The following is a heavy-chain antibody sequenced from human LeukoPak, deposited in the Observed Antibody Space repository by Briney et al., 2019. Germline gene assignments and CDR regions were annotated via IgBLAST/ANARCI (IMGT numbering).Heavy chain of an antibody. Sequence: DDYAMHWVRQPPGKGLEWIGNIYDGVPTFFNPSLKSRVTISVDTSKGRFSLQLASVTAADTAVYYCAQTTGWPGFDYWGQGILVTVSS. J-gene: IGHJ4*02. V-gene: IGHV4-30-4*08. D-gene: IGHD6-19*01. CDR3: AQTTGWPGFDY. CDR1: DDYA. CDR2: IYDGVPT.